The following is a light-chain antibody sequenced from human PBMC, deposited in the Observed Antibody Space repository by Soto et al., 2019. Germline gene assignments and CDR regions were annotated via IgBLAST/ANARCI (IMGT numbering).Light chain of an antibody. CDR2: VAS. CDR3: QQYNNWWT. V-gene: IGKV3-15*01. CDR1: QSVSSN. Sequence: EIVLTQSPATLSVSPGESATLFCRASQSVSSNLAWYQHKAGQAPRLLIYVASTRATGVPDRFSGSGSGTEFTLTISSLQSEDFAVYYCQQYNNWWTFGQGTKVDIK. J-gene: IGKJ1*01.